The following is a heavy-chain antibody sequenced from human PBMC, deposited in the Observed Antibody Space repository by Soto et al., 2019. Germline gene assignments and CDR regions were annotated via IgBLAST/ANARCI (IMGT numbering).Heavy chain of an antibody. D-gene: IGHD3-10*01. CDR2: ISWNSGSI. Sequence: PGGSLRLSCAASGFTLDDYAMHWVRQAPGKGLEWVSGISWNSGSIGYADSVKGRFTISRDNAKNSLYLQMNSLRAEDTALYYCLITPSKLWFGAEKQVDYWGQGTLVTVSS. J-gene: IGHJ4*02. CDR3: LITPSKLWFGAEKQVDY. V-gene: IGHV3-9*01. CDR1: GFTLDDYA.